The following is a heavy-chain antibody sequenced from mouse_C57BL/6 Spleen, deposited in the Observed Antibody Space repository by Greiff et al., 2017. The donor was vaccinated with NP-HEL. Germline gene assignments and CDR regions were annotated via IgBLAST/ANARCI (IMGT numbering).Heavy chain of an antibody. D-gene: IGHD2-1*01. CDR3: AIYYGNRAWFAY. CDR1: GYTFTSYW. V-gene: IGHV1-69*01. J-gene: IGHJ3*01. CDR2: IDPSDSYT. Sequence: QVQLQQPGAELVMPGASVKLSCKASGYTFTSYWIHWVKQRPGQGLEWIGEIDPSDSYTNYNQKFKGKSTLTVDKSSSTAYMQLSSLTSEDSAVYYCAIYYGNRAWFAYWGQGTLVTVSA.